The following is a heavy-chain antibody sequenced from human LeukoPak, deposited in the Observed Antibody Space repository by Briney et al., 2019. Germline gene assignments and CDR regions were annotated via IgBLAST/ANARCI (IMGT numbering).Heavy chain of an antibody. CDR2: MSTGGTYI. Sequence: PGGSLRLSCAASGFSFSTYNVNWVRQAPGKGLEWVASMSTGGTYIHYADSVKDRFTISRDDDKNSLHLQMNSLRVDDTAIYYCARCFQDASGYHLSLDTCGRGTLVTVSS. D-gene: IGHD3-22*01. V-gene: IGHV3-21*01. J-gene: IGHJ5*02. CDR3: ARCFQDASGYHLSLDT. CDR1: GFSFSTYN.